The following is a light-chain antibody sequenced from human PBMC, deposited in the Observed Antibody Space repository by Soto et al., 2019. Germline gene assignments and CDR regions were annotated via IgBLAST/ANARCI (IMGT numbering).Light chain of an antibody. CDR3: QSYDSSLSHV. CDR2: GNK. J-gene: IGLJ1*01. CDR1: SSNIGSNT. Sequence: QSVLTQPPSASGTPGQRVTISCSGSSSNIGSNTVNWYQQLPGTAPKLLIYGNKNRPLGVPDRFSGSTSGTSASLAITGLQAEDEADYYCQSYDSSLSHVFGTGTKVTVL. V-gene: IGLV1-44*01.